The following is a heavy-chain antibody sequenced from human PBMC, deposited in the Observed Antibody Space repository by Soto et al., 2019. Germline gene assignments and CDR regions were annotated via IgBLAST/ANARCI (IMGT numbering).Heavy chain of an antibody. J-gene: IGHJ6*02. Sequence: ASVKVSCKASGYTFTGYYMHWVRQAPGQGLEWMGWINPNSGGTNYAQKFQGWVTMTRDTSISTAYMELSRLRSDDTAVYYCAIASRVVAATRPYYYGMDVWGQGTTVTVSS. CDR1: GYTFTGYY. CDR3: AIASRVVAATRPYYYGMDV. V-gene: IGHV1-2*04. D-gene: IGHD2-15*01. CDR2: INPNSGGT.